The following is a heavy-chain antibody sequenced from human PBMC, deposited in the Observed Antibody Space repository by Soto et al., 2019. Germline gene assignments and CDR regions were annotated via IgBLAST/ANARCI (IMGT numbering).Heavy chain of an antibody. CDR3: ARVGVEMATIELTFDY. CDR2: ISYDGSNK. Sequence: QVQLVESGGGVVQPGRSLRLSCAASGFTFSSYAMHWVRQAPGKGLEWVAVISYDGSNKYYADSVKGRFTISRDNSKNMLYLQMNSLRAEDTAVYYCARVGVEMATIELTFDYWGQGTLVTVSS. J-gene: IGHJ4*02. V-gene: IGHV3-30-3*01. CDR1: GFTFSSYA. D-gene: IGHD5-12*01.